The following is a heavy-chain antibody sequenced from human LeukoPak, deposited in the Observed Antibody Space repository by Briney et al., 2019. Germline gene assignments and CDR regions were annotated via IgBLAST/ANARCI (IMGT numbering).Heavy chain of an antibody. CDR1: GFTFSTYS. CDR3: ARGVGSGNYRDHRLQN. V-gene: IGHV3-48*02. J-gene: IGHJ1*01. D-gene: IGHD3-10*01. Sequence: GGSLRLSCTASGFTFSTYSMNWVRQAPGRGLEWVSYISGSSSSSDGGAIQYADSVKGRFTISRDNANNFLYLQMNSLRDEDTAVYHCARGVGSGNYRDHRLQNWGRGTLVTVSS. CDR2: ISGSSSSSDGGAI.